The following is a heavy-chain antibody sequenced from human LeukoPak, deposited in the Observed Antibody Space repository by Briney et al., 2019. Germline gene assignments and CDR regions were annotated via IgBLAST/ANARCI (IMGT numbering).Heavy chain of an antibody. D-gene: IGHD3-10*01. Sequence: GGSLRLSCAASGFTFSSYAMSWVRQAPGKGLEWVSAISGSGGSTYYADSVKGRFTISRDNSKNTLYLQMNSLRAEDTAVYYCAKDWKFGVRGAPGPFDYWGQGTLVTVSS. V-gene: IGHV3-23*01. J-gene: IGHJ4*02. CDR2: ISGSGGST. CDR1: GFTFSSYA. CDR3: AKDWKFGVRGAPGPFDY.